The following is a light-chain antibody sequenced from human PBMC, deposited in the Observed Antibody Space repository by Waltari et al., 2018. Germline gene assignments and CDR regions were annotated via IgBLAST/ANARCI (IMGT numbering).Light chain of an antibody. J-gene: IGLJ2*01. Sequence: QSALTQPASVSGSPGQSITISCTGTSSDIGGYNYVSWYQQVPGKAPKLMIYDVSNLPAGVSSRFSGSKSVNTASLTISGLQAEDEADYFCSSYMDSSTLELFGGGTSLTVL. V-gene: IGLV2-14*03. CDR1: SSDIGGYNY. CDR2: DVS. CDR3: SSYMDSSTLEL.